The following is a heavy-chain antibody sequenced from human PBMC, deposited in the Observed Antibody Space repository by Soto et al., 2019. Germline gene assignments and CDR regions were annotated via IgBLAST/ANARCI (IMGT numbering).Heavy chain of an antibody. CDR2: MNPNSGNT. J-gene: IGHJ6*02. V-gene: IGHV1-8*01. Sequence: ASVKVSCKASGYTFTSYDINWVRQATGQGLEWMGWMNPNSGNTGYAQKFQGRVTMTRNTSISTAYMELSSLRSEDTAVYYCARGGNKYGDYYYYYYGMDVWGQGTTVTFYS. CDR3: ARGGNKYGDYYYYYYGMDV. D-gene: IGHD4-17*01. CDR1: GYTFTSYD.